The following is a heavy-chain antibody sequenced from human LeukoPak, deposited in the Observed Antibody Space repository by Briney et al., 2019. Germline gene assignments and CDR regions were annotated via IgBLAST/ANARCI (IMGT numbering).Heavy chain of an antibody. CDR3: ARGRSTYYDILTGYYNGWFDP. Sequence: SETLSLTCAVYGGSFSGYYWSWTRQPPGKGLEWIGEINHSGSTNYNPSLKSRVTISVDTSKNQFSLKLSSVTAADTAVYYCARGRSTYYDILTGYYNGWFDPWGQGTLVTVSS. CDR2: INHSGST. CDR1: GGSFSGYY. V-gene: IGHV4-34*01. J-gene: IGHJ5*02. D-gene: IGHD3-9*01.